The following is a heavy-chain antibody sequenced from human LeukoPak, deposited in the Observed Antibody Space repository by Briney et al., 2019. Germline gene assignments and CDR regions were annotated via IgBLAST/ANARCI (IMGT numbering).Heavy chain of an antibody. CDR1: GFTFSSYS. J-gene: IGHJ4*02. CDR3: ARTLIAAAGTGTIDY. V-gene: IGHV3-21*01. Sequence: GGSLRLSCAASGFTFSSYSMNWVRQAPGKGLEWVSSISSSSSYIYYADSVKGRFTISRGNAKNSLYLQMNSLRAEDTAVYYCARTLIAAAGTGTIDYWGQGTLVTVSS. D-gene: IGHD6-13*01. CDR2: ISSSSSYI.